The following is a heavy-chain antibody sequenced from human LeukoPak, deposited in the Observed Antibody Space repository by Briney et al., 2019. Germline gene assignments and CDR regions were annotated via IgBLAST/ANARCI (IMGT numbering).Heavy chain of an antibody. CDR1: GGSISSSSYY. V-gene: IGHV4-39*07. J-gene: IGHJ3*02. D-gene: IGHD6-19*01. Sequence: SETLSLTCTVSGGSISSSSYYWGWIRQPPGKELEWIGSFSSAGSTYYNPSLKSRVTISVDTSKNQFSLKLSSVTAADTAVYYCARPRTSGWYFGAFDIWGQGIMVTVSS. CDR2: FSSAGST. CDR3: ARPRTSGWYFGAFDI.